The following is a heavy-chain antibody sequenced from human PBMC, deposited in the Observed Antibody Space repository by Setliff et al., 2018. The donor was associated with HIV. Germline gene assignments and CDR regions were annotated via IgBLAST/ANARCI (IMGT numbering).Heavy chain of an antibody. V-gene: IGHV5-51*01. J-gene: IGHJ4*02. CDR2: IYPGDSDT. CDR1: GYSFTSYW. CDR3: AKAWGSGYPSFESALMFDV. D-gene: IGHD3-3*01. Sequence: PGESLKISCKGSGYSFTSYWIGWVRQMPGKGLEWMGIIYPGDSDTRYSPSFQGQVTMSADKSISIAYLQWSSLKASDTAMYYCAKAWGSGYPSFESALMFDVWGQGTLVTVSS.